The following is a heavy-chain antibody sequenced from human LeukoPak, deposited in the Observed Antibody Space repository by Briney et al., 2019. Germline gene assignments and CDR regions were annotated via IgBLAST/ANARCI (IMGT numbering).Heavy chain of an antibody. CDR1: GFTFSSYA. CDR3: AKSGRACFSTGGCFSVDY. J-gene: IGHJ4*02. V-gene: IGHV3-23*01. CDR2: ISGSGGST. Sequence: GGSLRLSCAASGFTFSSYAMSWVRQAPGKGLEWVSAISGSGGSTYYADSVKGRFTITRDNSKNTLYLQMNSLRAEDTAVYYCAKSGRACFSTGGCFSVDYWGQGTLVTVSS. D-gene: IGHD2-15*01.